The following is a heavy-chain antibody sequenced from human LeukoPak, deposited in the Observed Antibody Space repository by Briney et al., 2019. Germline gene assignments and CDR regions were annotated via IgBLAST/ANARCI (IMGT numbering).Heavy chain of an antibody. Sequence: ASVKVSCKASGYTFTSYAMHWVRQAPGQRLEWMGWINAGNGNTKYSQKFQGRVTITRDTSASTAYMELSSLRSEDTAVYYCAREDYGDYRHYYYYYGMDVWGQGTTVTVSS. D-gene: IGHD4-17*01. J-gene: IGHJ6*02. CDR3: AREDYGDYRHYYYYYGMDV. V-gene: IGHV1-3*01. CDR2: INAGNGNT. CDR1: GYTFTSYA.